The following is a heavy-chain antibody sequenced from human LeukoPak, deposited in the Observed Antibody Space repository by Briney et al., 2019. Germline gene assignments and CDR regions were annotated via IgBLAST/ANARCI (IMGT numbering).Heavy chain of an antibody. Sequence: SETLSPTCAVSGYSISSGYYWGWIRQPPGKGLEWIGSIYHSGSTYYNPSLKSRVTISVDTSKNHFSLELSSVTAADTAVYYCARLPLDGDYDYWGQGTLVTVSS. J-gene: IGHJ4*02. CDR1: GYSISSGYY. CDR2: IYHSGST. V-gene: IGHV4-38-2*01. CDR3: ARLPLDGDYDY. D-gene: IGHD4-17*01.